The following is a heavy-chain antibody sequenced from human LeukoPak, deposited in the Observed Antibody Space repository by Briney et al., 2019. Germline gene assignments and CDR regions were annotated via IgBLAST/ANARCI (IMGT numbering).Heavy chain of an antibody. CDR3: ARERGRITMVRGVIIFGY. CDR1: GFPFSSYW. J-gene: IGHJ4*02. D-gene: IGHD3-10*01. CDR2: IKQDGSKK. Sequence: GGSLRLSCVASGFPFSSYWMTWVRQAPGKGLEWVANIKQDGSKKSYVDSVKGRFTISRDNAKNSLYLQMNSLRDEDTAVYYCARERGRITMVRGVIIFGYWGQGTLVTVSS. V-gene: IGHV3-7*01.